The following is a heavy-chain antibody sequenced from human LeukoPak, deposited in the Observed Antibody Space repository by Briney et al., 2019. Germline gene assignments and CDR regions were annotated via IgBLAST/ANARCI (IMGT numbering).Heavy chain of an antibody. V-gene: IGHV4-4*07. D-gene: IGHD4-17*01. CDR2: IYTSGST. Sequence: SETLSLTCTASGGSISSYYWSWIRQPAGKGLEWIGRIYTSGSTNYNPSLKSRVTMSVDTSRNQFSLKLSSVTAADTAVYYCARDKSDYGDYVHWFDPWGQGTLVTVSS. J-gene: IGHJ5*02. CDR1: GGSISSYY. CDR3: ARDKSDYGDYVHWFDP.